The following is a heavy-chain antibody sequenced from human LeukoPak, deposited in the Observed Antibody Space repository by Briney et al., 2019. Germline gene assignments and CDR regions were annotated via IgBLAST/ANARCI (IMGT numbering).Heavy chain of an antibody. J-gene: IGHJ4*02. CDR2: ISSSSSYI. D-gene: IGHD3-16*01. CDR1: GFTFSSYS. CDR3: AKDHEGGRWDYFDY. Sequence: GGSLRLSCAASGFTFSSYSMNWVRQAPGKGLECVASISSSSSYIYYADSVKGRFTISRDNSKNTLYLQMNSLRAEDTAVYYCAKDHEGGRWDYFDYWGQGTLVTVSS. V-gene: IGHV3-21*04.